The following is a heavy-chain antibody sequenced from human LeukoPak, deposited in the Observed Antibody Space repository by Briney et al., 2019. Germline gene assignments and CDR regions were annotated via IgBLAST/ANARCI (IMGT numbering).Heavy chain of an antibody. V-gene: IGHV3-66*01. Sequence: PGGSLRLSCAASGFTVSSNYMSWVRQAPGKGLEWVSVIYSGGSTYYADSVKGRFTISRDNSKSTLYLQMNSLRAEDTAVYYCARDSNYYGGHAFDIWGQGTMVTVSS. CDR3: ARDSNYYGGHAFDI. J-gene: IGHJ3*02. CDR2: IYSGGST. CDR1: GFTVSSNY. D-gene: IGHD3-10*01.